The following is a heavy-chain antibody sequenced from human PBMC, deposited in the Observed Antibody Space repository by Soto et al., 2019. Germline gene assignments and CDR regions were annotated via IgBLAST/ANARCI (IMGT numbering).Heavy chain of an antibody. V-gene: IGHV3-23*01. CDR3: AKSVVSGWTYGFDY. D-gene: IGHD6-19*01. CDR2: ISFSGGST. J-gene: IGHJ4*02. Sequence: GSLRLSCAASEFTFSSYAMSWVRQAPGKGLEWVSAISFSGGSTYYPDSVKGRFTISRDNSKNTLYLQMNSLRPEDTAVYYCAKSVVSGWTYGFDYWGQGTLVTVSS. CDR1: EFTFSSYA.